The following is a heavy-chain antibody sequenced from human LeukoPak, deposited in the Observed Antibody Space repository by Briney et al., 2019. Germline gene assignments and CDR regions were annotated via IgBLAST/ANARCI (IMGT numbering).Heavy chain of an antibody. CDR3: ARALDGYNHPLGY. CDR2: IIPILGIA. Sequence: ASVKVSCKASGGTFSSYAISWVRQAPGQGLEWMGRIIPILGIANYAQKFQGRVTITADKSTSTAYMELSSLRSEDTAVYYCARALDGYNHPLGYWGQGTLVTVSS. CDR1: GGTFSSYA. D-gene: IGHD5-24*01. V-gene: IGHV1-69*04. J-gene: IGHJ4*02.